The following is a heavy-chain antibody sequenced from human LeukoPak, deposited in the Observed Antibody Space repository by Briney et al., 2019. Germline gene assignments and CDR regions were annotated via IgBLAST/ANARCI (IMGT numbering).Heavy chain of an antibody. Sequence: SETLSLTCTVSGGSISSSSYSWGWLRQPPGKGLEWIGSIYYSGSTYYNPSRKSRVTISLDTSKNQFSLKLSSVTAADTAVYYCARVVQLTPPPSYYYYYYMDVWGKGTTVTVSS. CDR3: ARVVQLTPPPSYYYYYYMDV. D-gene: IGHD6-6*01. CDR1: GGSISSSSYS. CDR2: IYYSGST. J-gene: IGHJ6*03. V-gene: IGHV4-39*07.